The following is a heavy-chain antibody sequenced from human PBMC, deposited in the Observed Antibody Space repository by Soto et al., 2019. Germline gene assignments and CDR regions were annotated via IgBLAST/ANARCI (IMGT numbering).Heavy chain of an antibody. J-gene: IGHJ3*02. CDR3: AREQDFGDAFDI. Sequence: PGGSLRLSCAASGFTFSNYEMNWVRQAPGKGLEWVSYISRSDGTIYYADYVKGRFTISRDNARNSLYLQMNSLRAEDTAIYYCAREQDFGDAFDIWGQGTMVTVSS. CDR2: ISRSDGTI. CDR1: GFTFSNYE. D-gene: IGHD3-10*01. V-gene: IGHV3-48*03.